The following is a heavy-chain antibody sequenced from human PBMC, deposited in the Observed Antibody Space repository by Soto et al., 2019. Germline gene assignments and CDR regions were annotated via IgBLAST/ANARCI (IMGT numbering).Heavy chain of an antibody. D-gene: IGHD6-13*01. Sequence: HPGGSLRLSCAASGFTFSSYGMHWVRQAPGKGLEWVAVISYDGSNKYYADSVKGRFTISRDNSKNTLYLQMNSLRAEDTAVYYCAKDPDTYSSSWYTYFDYWGQGTLVTVSS. V-gene: IGHV3-30*18. J-gene: IGHJ4*02. CDR1: GFTFSSYG. CDR3: AKDPDTYSSSWYTYFDY. CDR2: ISYDGSNK.